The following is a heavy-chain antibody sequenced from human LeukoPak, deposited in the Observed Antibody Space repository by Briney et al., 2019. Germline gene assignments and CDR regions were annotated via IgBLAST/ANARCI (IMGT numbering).Heavy chain of an antibody. CDR1: GFTFDDYA. CDR3: ARGDGPSITMIVQGADY. Sequence: GGSLRLSCAASGFTFDDYAMHWVRQAPGKGLEWVSFITGDGGRAYYADSVKGRFTISRDNAKNSLYLQMNSLRAEDTAVYYCARGDGPSITMIVQGADYWGQGTLVTVSS. CDR2: ITGDGGRA. V-gene: IGHV3-43*02. D-gene: IGHD3-22*01. J-gene: IGHJ4*02.